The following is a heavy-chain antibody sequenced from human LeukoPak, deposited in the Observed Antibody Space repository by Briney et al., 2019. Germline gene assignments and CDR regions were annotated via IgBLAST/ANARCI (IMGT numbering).Heavy chain of an antibody. V-gene: IGHV4-39*01. Sequence: SETLSLTCTVSGGSISSTSYYWGWIRQPPGKGLEWIGSIYYSGSTYYNPSLKSRVTISVDTSKNQYSLKLSSVTAADTAVYYCAIWSGYYHPLDYWGQGTLVTVSS. D-gene: IGHD3-3*01. J-gene: IGHJ4*02. CDR3: AIWSGYYHPLDY. CDR1: GGSISSTSYY. CDR2: IYYSGST.